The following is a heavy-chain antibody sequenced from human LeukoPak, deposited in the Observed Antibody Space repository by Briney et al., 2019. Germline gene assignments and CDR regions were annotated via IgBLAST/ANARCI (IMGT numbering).Heavy chain of an antibody. D-gene: IGHD3-3*01. CDR2: IYPGDSDT. J-gene: IGHJ3*02. CDR1: GYSFTSYW. Sequence: GESRKISCKGSGYSFTSYWIGWVRQMPGKGLEWMGIIYPGDSDTRYSPSFQGQVTISADKSISTAYLQSSSLRASATAMYCCAKHVTIFGVVIMEAFDIWGQGTMVTVSS. CDR3: AKHVTIFGVVIMEAFDI. V-gene: IGHV5-51*01.